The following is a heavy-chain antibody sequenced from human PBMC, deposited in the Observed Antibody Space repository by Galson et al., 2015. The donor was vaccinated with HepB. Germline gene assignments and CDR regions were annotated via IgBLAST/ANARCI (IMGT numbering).Heavy chain of an antibody. CDR3: AKDPRIAVAGTIDY. Sequence: SLRLSCAASGFTFSSYAMSWVRQAPGKGLEWVSAISGSGGSTYYADSVKGRFTISRDNSKNTLYLQMNSLRAEDTAVYYCAKDPRIAVAGTIDYWGQGTLSPSPQ. CDR1: GFTFSSYA. V-gene: IGHV3-23*01. D-gene: IGHD6-19*01. J-gene: IGHJ4*02. CDR2: ISGSGGST.